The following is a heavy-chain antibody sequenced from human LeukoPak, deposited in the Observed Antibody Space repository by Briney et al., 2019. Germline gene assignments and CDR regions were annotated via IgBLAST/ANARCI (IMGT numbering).Heavy chain of an antibody. Sequence: TGGSLRLSCAASGLTFSSYVMSWARQAPGKGLEWVAAISANGGRTYYTESVKGHFTISRDNSKNTLYLQKNSLRAEDTAVYYCAKGPERRGFCSGGSCYSDCWGQGTLVTVSS. D-gene: IGHD2-15*01. CDR2: ISANGGRT. CDR3: AKGPERRGFCSGGSCYSDC. V-gene: IGHV3-23*01. J-gene: IGHJ4*02. CDR1: GLTFSSYV.